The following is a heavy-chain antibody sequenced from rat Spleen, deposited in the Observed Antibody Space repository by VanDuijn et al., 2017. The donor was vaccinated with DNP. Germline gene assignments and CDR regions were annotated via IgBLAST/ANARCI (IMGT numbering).Heavy chain of an antibody. V-gene: IGHV3-1*01. CDR2: INYSGRN. J-gene: IGHJ2*01. D-gene: IGHD1-7*01. CDR3: ARWTRYFDY. CDR1: DYSITNNY. Sequence: EVQLQESGPGLVKPSQSLSLTCSVTDYSITNNYWGWIRKFPGNKMEWIGHINYSGRNSYNPSLRSRISITRDTSKNHFFLHLNSVTTEDTATYYCARWTRYFDYWGQGVMVTVSS.